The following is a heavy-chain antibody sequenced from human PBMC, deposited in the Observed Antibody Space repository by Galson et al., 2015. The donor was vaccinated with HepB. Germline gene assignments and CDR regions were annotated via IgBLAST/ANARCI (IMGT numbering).Heavy chain of an antibody. CDR2: IREDGGEK. Sequence: SLRLSCAASGFTFSTYRMSWVRQGPGKGLEWVANIREDGGEKNYVDSVKGRFTISRNNAENSVYLQMNSLRTEDTAVYYCVRGTGGLLGEAYWGQGTLVTVSS. CDR3: VRGTGGLLGEAY. CDR1: GFTFSTYR. V-gene: IGHV3-7*01. D-gene: IGHD3-10*02. J-gene: IGHJ4*02.